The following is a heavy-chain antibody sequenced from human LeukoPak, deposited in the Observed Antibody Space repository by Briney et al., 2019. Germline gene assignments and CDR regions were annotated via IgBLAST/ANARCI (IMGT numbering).Heavy chain of an antibody. Sequence: ASVKVSCKASGGTFSSYAISCVRQAPGQGLEWMGWISAYNGNTNYAQKLQGRVTMTTDTSTSTAYMELRSLRSDDTAVYYCARVGSGWDYMDVWGKGTTVTVSS. CDR3: ARVGSGWDYMDV. CDR1: GGTFSSYA. J-gene: IGHJ6*03. CDR2: ISAYNGNT. V-gene: IGHV1-18*01. D-gene: IGHD3-10*01.